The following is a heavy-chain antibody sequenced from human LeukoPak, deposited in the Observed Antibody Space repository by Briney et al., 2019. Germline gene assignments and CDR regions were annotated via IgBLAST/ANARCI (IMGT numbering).Heavy chain of an antibody. Sequence: SETLSLTCAVSGGSISSSNWWSWVRPPPGKGLEWIGEIYHSGSTNYNPSLKSRVTISVDKSKNQFSLKLSSVTAADTAVYYCGRENDSSGTHDYWGQGTLVTVSS. CDR1: GGSISSSNW. CDR3: GRENDSSGTHDY. V-gene: IGHV4-4*02. CDR2: IYHSGST. D-gene: IGHD3-22*01. J-gene: IGHJ4*02.